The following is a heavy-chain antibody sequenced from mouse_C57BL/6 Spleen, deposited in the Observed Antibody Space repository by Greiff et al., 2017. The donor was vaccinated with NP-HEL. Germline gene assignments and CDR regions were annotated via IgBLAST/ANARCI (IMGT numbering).Heavy chain of an antibody. CDR2: ISYDGSN. Sequence: EVKLQESGPGLVKPSQSLSLTCSVTGYSITSGYYWNWIRQFPGNKLEWMGYISYDGSNNYNPSLKNRISITRDTSKNQFFLKLNSVTTEDTATDYCAREDYGSPFADWGQGTLVTVSA. CDR1: GYSITSGYY. CDR3: AREDYGSPFAD. J-gene: IGHJ3*01. D-gene: IGHD1-1*01. V-gene: IGHV3-6*01.